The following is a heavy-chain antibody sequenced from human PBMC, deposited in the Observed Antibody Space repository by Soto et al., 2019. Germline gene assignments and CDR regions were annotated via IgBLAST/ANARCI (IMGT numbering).Heavy chain of an antibody. CDR2: IWYDGSNK. Sequence: GGSLRLSCAASGFTFSSYGMHWVRQAPGKGLEWVAVIWYDGSNKYYADSVKGRFTISRDNSKNTLYLQMNSLRAEDTAVYYCAKLRITMIVGNYWGKGTLVTVSS. D-gene: IGHD3-22*01. CDR3: AKLRITMIVGNY. CDR1: GFTFSSYG. V-gene: IGHV3-33*06. J-gene: IGHJ4*02.